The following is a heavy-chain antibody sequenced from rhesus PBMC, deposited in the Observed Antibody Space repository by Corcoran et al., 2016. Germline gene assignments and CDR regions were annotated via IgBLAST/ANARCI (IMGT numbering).Heavy chain of an antibody. CDR3: VTSPHSGGNYVGRFDV. J-gene: IGHJ5-1*01. CDR1: GGPISCSY. Sequence: QVQLQESGPGLVKPSETLSLTCAVSGGPISCSYWCWIRQSPGKGLAGIGRISGDGRSTDYSTSHKSRATVSRDTSKNHVFLTLTSMTAADTAVYYCVTSPHSGGNYVGRFDVWGPGVLVTVSP. D-gene: IGHD1-44*01. V-gene: IGHV4-173*01. CDR2: ISGDGRST.